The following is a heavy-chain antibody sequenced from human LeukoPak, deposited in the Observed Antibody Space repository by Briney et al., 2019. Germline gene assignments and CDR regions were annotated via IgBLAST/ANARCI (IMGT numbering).Heavy chain of an antibody. V-gene: IGHV3-23*01. CDR1: GFTFSSYA. J-gene: IGHJ4*02. CDR2: ISGSGDTT. CDR3: AKELTTERTPGVDS. Sequence: PGGSLRLSCAASGFTFSSYAMSWVRQAPGTGLEWVSAISGSGDTTFYADSVKGRFTISRDNSKNTLFLQVNSLRVEDTAVYFCAKELTTERTPGVDSWGQGTLVTVSS. D-gene: IGHD4-17*01.